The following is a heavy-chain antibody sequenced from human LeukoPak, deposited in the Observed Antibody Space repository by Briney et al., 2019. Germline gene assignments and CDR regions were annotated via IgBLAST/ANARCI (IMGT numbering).Heavy chain of an antibody. CDR3: AKGKGGKSSTSWYAGYFHH. CDR2: ISWNSGSI. CDR1: GFTFDDYA. J-gene: IGHJ1*01. Sequence: GGSLRLSCATSGFTFDDYAMHWVRQAPGKGLEWVSGISWNSGSIGYADSAKGRFTISRDNAKNSLYLEMNSLRGEDTAFYYCAKGKGGKSSTSWYAGYFHHWGQGTLVTVSS. V-gene: IGHV3-9*01. D-gene: IGHD6-13*01.